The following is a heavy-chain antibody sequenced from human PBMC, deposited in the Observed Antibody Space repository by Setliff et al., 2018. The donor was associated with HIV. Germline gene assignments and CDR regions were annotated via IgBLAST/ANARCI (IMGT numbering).Heavy chain of an antibody. D-gene: IGHD6-19*01. V-gene: IGHV3-23*01. CDR1: GFSFRSYA. CDR2: ISGSGDIT. J-gene: IGHJ4*02. CDR3: AKGYSSGWYFYFDY. Sequence: PGESLKISCAASGFSFRSYAVSWVRQAPGKGLEWVSVISGSGDITYYRESVKGRFTVSRDNSNNTVYLQMNSLRAEDTAVYYCAKGYSSGWYFYFDYWGQGTLVTVSS.